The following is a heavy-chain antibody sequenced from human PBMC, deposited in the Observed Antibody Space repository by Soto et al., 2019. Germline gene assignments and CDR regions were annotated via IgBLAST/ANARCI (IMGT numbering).Heavy chain of an antibody. CDR3: ARAMAGHYYYYYGMDV. CDR2: ISYDGSNK. D-gene: IGHD6-19*01. V-gene: IGHV3-30-3*01. Sequence: VQLVESGGGLVQPGRSLTLSCAASGFTFSSYAMHWVRQAPGKGLEWVAVISYDGSNKYYADSVKGRFTISRDNSKNTLHLQMNSLRAEDTAVYYCARAMAGHYYYYYGMDVWGQGTTVTVSS. CDR1: GFTFSSYA. J-gene: IGHJ6*02.